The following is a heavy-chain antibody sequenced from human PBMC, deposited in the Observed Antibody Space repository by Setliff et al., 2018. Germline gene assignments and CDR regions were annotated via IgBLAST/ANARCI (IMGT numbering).Heavy chain of an antibody. D-gene: IGHD2-8*02. V-gene: IGHV3-23*01. J-gene: IGHJ4*02. CDR3: AKSPVAYCSGAVCYPFDY. CDR2: MSASFTST. CDR1: GLLFTSYS. Sequence: GESLSLSCAASGLLFTSYSMSWVRQAPGQGLEWVSAMSASFTSTYHADSVKGRFTISGDNSKNTLYLQMNSLRVEDTAVYLCAKSPVAYCSGAVCYPFDYWGQGTLVTVSS.